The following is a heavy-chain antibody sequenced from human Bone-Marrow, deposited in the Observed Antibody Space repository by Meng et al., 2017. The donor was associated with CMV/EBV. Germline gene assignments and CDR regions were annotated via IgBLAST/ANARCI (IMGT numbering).Heavy chain of an antibody. CDR1: GDSVSSNNAA. Sequence: SETLSLTCAISGDSVSSNNAAWNWIRQSPSGGLEWLGRTYYRSQWHIEYAVSLRGRITINPDTSKNLFSLQLNSMTPEDTALYYCGGDFWGSPGGDWGQGTQVTVSS. CDR3: GGDFWGSPGGD. V-gene: IGHV6-1*01. J-gene: IGHJ4*02. D-gene: IGHD3-16*01. CDR2: TYYRSQWHI.